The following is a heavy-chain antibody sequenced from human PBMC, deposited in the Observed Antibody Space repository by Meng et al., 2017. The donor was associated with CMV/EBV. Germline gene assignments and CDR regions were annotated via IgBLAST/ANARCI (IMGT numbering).Heavy chain of an antibody. V-gene: IGHV3-48*03. CDR3: ARDLIVVVPAAEAWYYYGMDV. D-gene: IGHD2-2*01. CDR1: GFTFSSYA. Sequence: GGSLRLSCAASGFTFSSYAMSWVRQAPGKGLEWVSAISSSGSTIYYADSVKGRFTISRDNTKNSLYLQMNSLRAEDTAVYYCARDLIVVVPAAEAWYYYGMDVWGQGTTVTVSS. J-gene: IGHJ6*02. CDR2: ISSSGSTI.